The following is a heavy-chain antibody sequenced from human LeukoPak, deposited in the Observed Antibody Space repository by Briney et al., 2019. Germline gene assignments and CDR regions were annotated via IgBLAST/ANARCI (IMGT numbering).Heavy chain of an antibody. CDR3: ARDAVRPLDE. Sequence: GGALRLSCADSGFPFSAYLVHSVRQAPGRGVGWVSHINSDVSSTTYADSLSGRFTIARDNAKNTLYMQINSLRDQDTHIYFCARDAVRPLDEWGQGTLVTVSS. CDR2: INSDVSST. CDR1: GFPFSAYL. J-gene: IGHJ4*02. V-gene: IGHV3-74*01.